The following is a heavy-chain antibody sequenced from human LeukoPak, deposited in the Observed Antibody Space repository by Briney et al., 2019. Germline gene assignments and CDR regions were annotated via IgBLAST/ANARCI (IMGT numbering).Heavy chain of an antibody. CDR3: ASLVTGYGNYGMDV. CDR2: ISSSGSTI. V-gene: IGHV3-48*03. CDR1: GFTFSSYE. J-gene: IGHJ6*02. Sequence: QPGGSLRLSCAASGFTFSSYEMNWVRQAPGKGLEWVSYISSSGSTIYYADSVKGRFTISRDNAKNSLYLQMNSLRAEDTAVYYCASLVTGYGNYGMDVWGQGTTVTVSS. D-gene: IGHD3-9*01.